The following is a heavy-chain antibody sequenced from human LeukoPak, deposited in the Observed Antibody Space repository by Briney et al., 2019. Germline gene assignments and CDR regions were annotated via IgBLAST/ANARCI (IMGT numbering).Heavy chain of an antibody. CDR3: AREVVYYYGSGRSYGMDV. J-gene: IGHJ6*04. Sequence: ASVKVSCKASGYTFTSYYMHWMRQAPGQGLEWMGIINPSGGSTSYAQKFQGRVTMTRDTSTSTVYMELSSLRSEDTAVYYCAREVVYYYGSGRSYGMDVWGKGTTVTVSS. CDR1: GYTFTSYY. CDR2: INPSGGST. D-gene: IGHD3-10*01. V-gene: IGHV1-46*01.